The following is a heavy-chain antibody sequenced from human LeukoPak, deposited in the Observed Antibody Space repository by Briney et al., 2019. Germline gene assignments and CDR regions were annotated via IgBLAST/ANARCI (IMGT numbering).Heavy chain of an antibody. CDR2: IYPGDSDT. CDR3: ARHEGYCISSSCSDTFDI. V-gene: IGHV5-51*01. CDR1: GYSFTSYW. Sequence: GESLKISCKGSGYSFTSYWIGWVRQMPGKGLEWMGIIYPGDSDTRHSPSFQGQVAISADKSISTAYLQWSSLKASDTAMYYCARHEGYCISSSCSDTFDIWGQGTMVTVSS. D-gene: IGHD2-2*01. J-gene: IGHJ3*02.